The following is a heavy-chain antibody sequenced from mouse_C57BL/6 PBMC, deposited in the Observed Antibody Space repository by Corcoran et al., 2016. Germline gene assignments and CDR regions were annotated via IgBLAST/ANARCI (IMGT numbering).Heavy chain of an antibody. Sequence: QIQLVQSGPELKKPGETVKISCTASGYTFTTYGMSWVKQAPGKGLKWMGWINTYSGVPTYADDFKGRFAFSLETSASTAYLQINNLKNEDTATYFCAPPGAMDYWGQGTSVTVSS. CDR2: INTYSGVP. V-gene: IGHV9-3*01. J-gene: IGHJ4*01. CDR1: GYTFTTYG. CDR3: APPGAMDY.